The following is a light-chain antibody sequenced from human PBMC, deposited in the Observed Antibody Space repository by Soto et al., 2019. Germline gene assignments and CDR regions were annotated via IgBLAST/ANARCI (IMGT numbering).Light chain of an antibody. CDR3: CSYAGSGTYV. J-gene: IGLJ1*01. CDR1: SSDVGSYNL. V-gene: IGLV2-23*01. Sequence: QSALTQPASVSGSPGQSITISCTGTSSDVGSYNLVSWYQQHPGKAPKLIIYEDSKRPSGVSNRFSGSKSGNTASLTISGLQAEDEAGYYCCSYAGSGTYVFGTGTKLTVL. CDR2: EDS.